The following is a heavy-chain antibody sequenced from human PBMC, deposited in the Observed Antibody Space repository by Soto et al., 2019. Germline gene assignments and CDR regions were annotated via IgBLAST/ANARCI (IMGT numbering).Heavy chain of an antibody. CDR3: ARGGWGAYYLDT. CDR1: GFNFRNYW. V-gene: IGHV3-74*01. CDR2: IKYDESST. Sequence: EVQLVESGGGLVQPGGSLRLSCAASGFNFRNYWMHWVRQAPGKGLVWVSRIKYDESSTDYADSVYGRFIISRDNAKNTVYMLMNSLRSEDTAVYYCARGGWGAYYLDTWGQGTLVTVSS. D-gene: IGHD1-26*01. J-gene: IGHJ4*02.